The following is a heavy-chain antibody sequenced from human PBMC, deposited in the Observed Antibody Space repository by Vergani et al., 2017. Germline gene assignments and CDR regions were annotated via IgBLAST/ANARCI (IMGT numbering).Heavy chain of an antibody. CDR1: GFTFSSYS. V-gene: IGHV3-21*01. J-gene: IGHJ6*02. Sequence: EVQLVESGGGLVKPGGSLRLSCAASGFTFSSYSMNWVRQAPGKGLEWVSSISSSSSYIYYADSVKGRFTISRDNAKNSLYLQMNSLRAEDTAVYYCAREDYGDYNYYYYGMDVWGQGTTVTVSS. CDR3: AREDYGDYNYYYYGMDV. D-gene: IGHD4-17*01. CDR2: ISSSSSYI.